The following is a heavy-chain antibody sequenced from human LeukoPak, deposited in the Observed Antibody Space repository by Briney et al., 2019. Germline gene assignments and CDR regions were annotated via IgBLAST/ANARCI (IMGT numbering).Heavy chain of an antibody. D-gene: IGHD1-26*01. CDR1: GYTFTSYG. Sequence: ASVKVSCKASGYTFTSYGISWVRQAPGQGLEWMGRINANSGGTYYEQKFQGRVTMTRDTSISTAYVEVNWLISDDTAIYYCARDVSSTSNWEFDYWGQGTLVTVSS. J-gene: IGHJ4*02. CDR3: ARDVSSTSNWEFDY. CDR2: INANSGGT. V-gene: IGHV1-2*06.